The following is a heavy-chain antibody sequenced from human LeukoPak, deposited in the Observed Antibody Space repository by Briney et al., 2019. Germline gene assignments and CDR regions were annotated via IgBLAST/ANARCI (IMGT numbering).Heavy chain of an antibody. CDR3: ARDHRYCTNGVCYHNWFDP. D-gene: IGHD2-8*01. CDR2: IYYSGST. CDR1: GGSISSSNW. J-gene: IGHJ5*02. V-gene: IGHV4-4*02. Sequence: PSGTLSLTCAVSGGSISSSNWWSWVRQPPGKGLEWIGYIYYSGSTYYNPSLKSRVTISVDTSKNQFSLKLSSVTAADTAVYYCARDHRYCTNGVCYHNWFDPWGQGTLVTVSS.